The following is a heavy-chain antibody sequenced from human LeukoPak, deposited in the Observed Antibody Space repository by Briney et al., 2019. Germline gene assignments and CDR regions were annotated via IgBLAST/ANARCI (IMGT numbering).Heavy chain of an antibody. Sequence: PGRSLRLSCAACGFTLDDYAMHWVRQAPGKGLEWVSGISWNSVNIGHEDSVKGRFTISRDNAKNSLHLQMNSLRPEDTALYYCVKDRGLRNQWLQVTYDSWGQGTLVTVSS. J-gene: IGHJ4*02. CDR1: GFTLDDYA. D-gene: IGHD5-24*01. CDR2: ISWNSVNI. CDR3: VKDRGLRNQWLQVTYDS. V-gene: IGHV3-9*01.